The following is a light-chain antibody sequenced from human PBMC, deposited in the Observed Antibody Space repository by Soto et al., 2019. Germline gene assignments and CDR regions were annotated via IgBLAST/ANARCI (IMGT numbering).Light chain of an antibody. Sequence: EIVLTQSPGTLSLSPGERATLSCRASQSVSSSYLAWSQQKPGQAPRLLIYGASSRATGIPARFSGSGSGTDFTLTISSLEPEDFAVYYCQQRSEWPITFGQGTRLENK. J-gene: IGKJ5*01. CDR1: QSVSSSY. CDR3: QQRSEWPIT. V-gene: IGKV3D-20*02. CDR2: GAS.